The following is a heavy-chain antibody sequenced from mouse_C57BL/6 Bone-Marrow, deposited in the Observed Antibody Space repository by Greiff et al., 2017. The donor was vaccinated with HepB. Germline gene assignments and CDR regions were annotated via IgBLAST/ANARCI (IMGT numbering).Heavy chain of an antibody. V-gene: IGHV1-61*01. CDR1: GYTFTSYW. J-gene: IGHJ2*01. CDR3: ARDDYDGDFDY. Sequence: QVQLQQPGAELVRPGSSVKLSCKASGYTFTSYWMDWVKQRPGQGLEWIGNIYPSDSETHYNQKFKDKATLTVDKSSSTAYMQLSSLTSEDSAVYYCARDDYDGDFDYWGQGTTLTVSS. CDR2: IYPSDSET. D-gene: IGHD2-4*01.